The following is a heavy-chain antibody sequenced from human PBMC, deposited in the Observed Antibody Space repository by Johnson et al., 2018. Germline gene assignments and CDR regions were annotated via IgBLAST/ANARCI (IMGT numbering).Heavy chain of an antibody. J-gene: IGHJ4*02. CDR3: TADLAEYRGYPYDY. Sequence: VQLQESGGGLVKPGGSLRLSCAASGFTFTSAWMSWFRQAPGKGLEWVAIVKAKTSGETKEYGAPVKGRFTISRDDSKNMVYLQIDSLNTEDTARYYCTADLAEYRGYPYDYWGQGIMVTVSP. D-gene: IGHD5-12*01. CDR1: GFTFTSAW. CDR2: VKAKTSGETK. V-gene: IGHV3-15*01.